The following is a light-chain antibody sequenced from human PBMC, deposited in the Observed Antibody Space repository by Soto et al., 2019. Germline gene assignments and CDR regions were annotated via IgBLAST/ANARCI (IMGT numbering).Light chain of an antibody. CDR2: GAS. J-gene: IGKJ4*01. CDR1: QSINSY. CDR3: QQRGNWPSLT. Sequence: EIVLTQSPATLSLSPGERATLSCRASQSINSYLAWYQQKPGQAPRLLIYGASIRATGIPARFSGSGSGTDFTLTISSLEPEDFAVYYCQQRGNWPSLTFCGGTKVDIK. V-gene: IGKV3-11*01.